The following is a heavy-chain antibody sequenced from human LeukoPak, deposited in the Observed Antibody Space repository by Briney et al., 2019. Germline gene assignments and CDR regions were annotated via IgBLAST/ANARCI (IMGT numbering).Heavy chain of an antibody. J-gene: IGHJ4*02. V-gene: IGHV3-7*01. Sequence: GGSLRLSCAASGFTFSSYWMSWVRQAPGKGLEWVANIKQDGSEKYYVDSVKGRFTISRDNAKNTLYLQMNSLRAEDTAVYYCATEVATIQSFDYWGQGTLVTVSS. CDR1: GFTFSSYW. D-gene: IGHD5-12*01. CDR3: ATEVATIQSFDY. CDR2: IKQDGSEK.